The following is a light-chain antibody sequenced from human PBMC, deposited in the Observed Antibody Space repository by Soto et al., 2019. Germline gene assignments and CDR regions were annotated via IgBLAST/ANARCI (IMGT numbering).Light chain of an antibody. CDR1: QTIRSNY. CDR2: GAS. Sequence: ETVLTQSPGTLSLSPGERATLSCRASQTIRSNYLAWYRQTPGQAPRLLIYGASNRATGIADRFSGSGSGTDFTLIISILEPEDFALYYCQQDGSSPWTFGQGTKVEIK. J-gene: IGKJ1*01. V-gene: IGKV3-20*01. CDR3: QQDGSSPWT.